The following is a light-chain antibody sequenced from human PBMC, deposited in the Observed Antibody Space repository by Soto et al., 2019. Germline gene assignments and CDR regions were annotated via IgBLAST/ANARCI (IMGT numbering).Light chain of an antibody. J-gene: IGKJ1*01. CDR1: QSISNR. CDR2: DAS. Sequence: DIQMTQSPSTLSASVGDRVTITWRASQSISNRLAWYQQKPGKAPKVVIYDASSLESGVPSRFSGSGSGTEFILTINSLQPDDFATYCCQHYGGMWAFGQGTKVEIK. CDR3: QHYGGMWA. V-gene: IGKV1-5*01.